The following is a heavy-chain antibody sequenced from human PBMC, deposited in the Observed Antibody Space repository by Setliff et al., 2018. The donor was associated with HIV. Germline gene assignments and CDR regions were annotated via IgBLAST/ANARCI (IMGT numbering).Heavy chain of an antibody. CDR1: GYSISSGYY. J-gene: IGHJ3*02. D-gene: IGHD6-19*01. V-gene: IGHV4-38-2*01. CDR3: ARRPLSYSSGRGAFDI. Sequence: ETLSLTCAVSGYSISSGYYWGWIRQPPGKGLEWIGSIYHSGSTYYNPSLKSRVTISVDTSKNQFSLKLSSVTAADTAVYYCARRPLSYSSGRGAFDIWGQGTMVTVSS. CDR2: IYHSGST.